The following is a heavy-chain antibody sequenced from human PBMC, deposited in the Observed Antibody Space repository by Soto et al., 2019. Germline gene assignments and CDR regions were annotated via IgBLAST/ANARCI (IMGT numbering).Heavy chain of an antibody. CDR2: INTDGRTT. CDR3: ARGASGNYYLDY. Sequence: EVQLVESGGNLVQPGGSLRLSCAASGFTFSSYWIHWVRQPPGKGLLWVSRINTDGRTTNYADSVKGRFTISRDNAKNTLYLQMNSLRAEDTAVYYCARGASGNYYLDYWGQGALVTISS. D-gene: IGHD3-10*01. V-gene: IGHV3-74*01. J-gene: IGHJ4*02. CDR1: GFTFSSYW.